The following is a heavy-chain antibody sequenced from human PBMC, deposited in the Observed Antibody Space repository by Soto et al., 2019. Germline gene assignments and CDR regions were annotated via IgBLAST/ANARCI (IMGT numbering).Heavy chain of an antibody. V-gene: IGHV3-23*01. CDR2: ISGSGGNT. J-gene: IGHJ4*02. D-gene: IGHD3-10*01. CDR3: VKARAAGGFDY. Sequence: EVHLLDSGGGLVQPGGSLRLSCAASGFTFTNYAMSWVRQAPGKGLEWVSSISGSGGNTYYADSVRGRFTISRDNTKNTLYLQMNSLRAEDTPIYYCVKARAAGGFDYWGQGTLVTVSS. CDR1: GFTFTNYA.